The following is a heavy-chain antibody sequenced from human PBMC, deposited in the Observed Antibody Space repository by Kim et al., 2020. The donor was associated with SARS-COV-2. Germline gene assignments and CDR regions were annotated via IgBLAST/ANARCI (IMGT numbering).Heavy chain of an antibody. D-gene: IGHD2-2*01. CDR2: ISGSGTST. CDR1: GFIFRNFA. CDR3: AKLCSSPTCYDDY. Sequence: GGSLRLSCTASGFIFRNFAMSWVRQAPGKGLVWVSTISGSGTSTYYADSVKGRFTISRDNSKNTVFLQMNSLRVEDTAVYYCAKLCSSPTCYDDYWGQGTLVTVSS. V-gene: IGHV3-23*01. J-gene: IGHJ4*02.